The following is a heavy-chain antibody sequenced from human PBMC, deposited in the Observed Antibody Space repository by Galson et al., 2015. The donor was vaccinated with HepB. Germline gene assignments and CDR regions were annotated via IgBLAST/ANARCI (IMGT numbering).Heavy chain of an antibody. V-gene: IGHV4-34*01. Sequence: ETLSLTCAVYGGSFSGYYWSWIRQPPGKGLEWIGEINHSGSTNYNPSLKSRVTISVDTSKNQFSLNLSSVTAADTAVYYCARADDYSGIDYWGQGNLVTVSP. CDR2: INHSGST. D-gene: IGHD4/OR15-4a*01. CDR1: GGSFSGYY. J-gene: IGHJ4*02. CDR3: ARADDYSGIDY.